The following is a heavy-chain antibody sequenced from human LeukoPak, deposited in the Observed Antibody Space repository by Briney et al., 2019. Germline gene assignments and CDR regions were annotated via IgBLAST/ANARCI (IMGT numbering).Heavy chain of an antibody. CDR3: ASVLYQPYDY. CDR1: GFTFSRYE. CDR2: ISSSGSTI. J-gene: IGHJ4*02. Sequence: GGSLRLSCAASGFTFSRYEMNWVRQAPGKGLEWVSYISSSGSTIYYADSVKGRFTISRDNAKNSLYLQMNSRRAEDTAVYYCASVLYQPYDYWGQGTLVTVSS. D-gene: IGHD2-2*01. V-gene: IGHV3-48*03.